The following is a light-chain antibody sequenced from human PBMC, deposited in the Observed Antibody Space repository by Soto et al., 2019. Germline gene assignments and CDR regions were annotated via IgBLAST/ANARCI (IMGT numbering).Light chain of an antibody. Sequence: DIQMTQSPSSVSASVGDRVTITCRASQAIRNDLAWFQQKPGKAPKSLIYAASNLQSGVPSRFSGSGSGTDFTLTISSLQPADFATYYCQQLNTYPLTFGGGTKVDI. J-gene: IGKJ4*01. CDR3: QQLNTYPLT. CDR1: QAIRND. CDR2: AAS. V-gene: IGKV1-16*01.